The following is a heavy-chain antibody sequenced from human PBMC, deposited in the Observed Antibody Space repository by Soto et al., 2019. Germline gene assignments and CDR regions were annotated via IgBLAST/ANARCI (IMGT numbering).Heavy chain of an antibody. V-gene: IGHV3-23*01. D-gene: IGHD4-17*01. CDR3: AKSLIPSALTTYYFDY. Sequence: EEQLLESGGGLVQPGGSLRLSCAASGLTFSRYAMSWVRQAPGKGLEWVSIINPSGDITYYGDSVKGRFNISRDNSKNTLSLQMNSLRAEDTAVYYCAKSLIPSALTTYYFDYRGQGTLVTVSS. CDR1: GLTFSRYA. J-gene: IGHJ4*02. CDR2: INPSGDIT.